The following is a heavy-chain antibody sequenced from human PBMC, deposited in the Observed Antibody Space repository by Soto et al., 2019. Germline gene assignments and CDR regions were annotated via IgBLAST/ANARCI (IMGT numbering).Heavy chain of an antibody. CDR1: GFTFSNAW. Sequence: EVQLVESGGGLVKPGGSLRLSCAASGFTFSNAWMSWVRQPPGTGLEWVGRIKSKTDGGTTDYAAPAKGRFTISRDDSKNTLYLQMTSLKTEDTAVYYCTTVTVTTVCHDYWGQGTLVTVSS. D-gene: IGHD4-17*01. CDR3: TTVTVTTVCHDY. J-gene: IGHJ4*02. CDR2: IKSKTDGGTT. V-gene: IGHV3-15*01.